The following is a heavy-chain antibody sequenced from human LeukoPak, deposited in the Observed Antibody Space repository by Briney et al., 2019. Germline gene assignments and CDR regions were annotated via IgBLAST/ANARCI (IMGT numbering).Heavy chain of an antibody. CDR2: ISAYNGNT. J-gene: IGHJ6*02. D-gene: IGHD3-3*01. CDR1: GYTFTSYG. V-gene: IGHV1-18*01. Sequence: AASVKVSCKASGYTFTSYGISWVRQAPGQGLEWMGWISAYNGNTNYAQKLQGRVTMTTDTSTSTAYMELRSLRSDDTAVYYCARDGPYYDFWSGLYYYYGMDVWGQGTTVTVSS. CDR3: ARDGPYYDFWSGLYYYYGMDV.